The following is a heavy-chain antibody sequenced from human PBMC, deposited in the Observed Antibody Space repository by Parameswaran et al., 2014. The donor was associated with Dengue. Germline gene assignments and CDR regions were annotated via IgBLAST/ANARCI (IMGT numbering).Heavy chain of an antibody. J-gene: IGHJ4*02. D-gene: IGHD3-22*01. CDR3: AREAPSSGYYSGPFDY. Sequence: VRQAPGKGLEWIGYIHYSGDTFYNPSLKSRLSISKDTSKNHFSLNLNSVTAADTAVYYCAREAPSSGYYSGPFDYWGQGTLVTVSS. CDR2: IHYSGDT. V-gene: IGHV4-31*02.